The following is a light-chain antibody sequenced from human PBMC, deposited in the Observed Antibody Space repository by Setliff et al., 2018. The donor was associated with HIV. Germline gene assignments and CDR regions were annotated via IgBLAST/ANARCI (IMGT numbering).Light chain of an antibody. J-gene: IGLJ1*01. CDR3: CSNTGSNTFV. CDR1: SNDVGRYDL. V-gene: IGLV2-23*01. Sequence: QSVLTHPAPLSGSPGQSITISCTGPSNDVGRYDLVSWYQQHPARAPKPIIYQATRRPSGVSNRFAGSKSGNVASLTISGLQAEDEADYYCCSNTGSNTFVFGTGTKGTVL. CDR2: QAT.